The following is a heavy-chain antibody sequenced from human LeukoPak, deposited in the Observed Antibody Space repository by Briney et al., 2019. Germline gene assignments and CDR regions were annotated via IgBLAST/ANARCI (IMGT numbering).Heavy chain of an antibody. J-gene: IGHJ4*02. V-gene: IGHV1-2*06. D-gene: IGHD3-22*01. CDR1: GYTFTGYY. Sequence: ASVKVSCKASGYTFTGYYMHWVRQAPGQGLEWMGRINPNSGSTNYAQKFQGRVTMTRDTSISTAYMELSRLRSDDTAVYYCARDGSSGYLADYWGQGTLVTVSS. CDR2: INPNSGST. CDR3: ARDGSSGYLADY.